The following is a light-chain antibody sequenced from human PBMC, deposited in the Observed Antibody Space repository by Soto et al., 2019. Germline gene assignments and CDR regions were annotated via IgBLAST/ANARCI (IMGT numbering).Light chain of an antibody. CDR2: DAS. Sequence: DIQMTQSPSSLSASVGDRVTITCQASQDISNFLNWYQQKPGKAPKLLIYDASNLETGVPSRLSGSGSGTDFTFTISSLQDEDIATYYCQQYDHLPPTFGQGTRLEIK. CDR1: QDISNF. V-gene: IGKV1-33*01. CDR3: QQYDHLPPT. J-gene: IGKJ5*01.